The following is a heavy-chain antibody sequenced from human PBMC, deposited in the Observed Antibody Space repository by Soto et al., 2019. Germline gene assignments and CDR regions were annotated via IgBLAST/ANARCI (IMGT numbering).Heavy chain of an antibody. CDR3: VRGVFYDYVWGSYRLGYFDY. CDR2: INHSGST. J-gene: IGHJ4*02. D-gene: IGHD3-16*02. V-gene: IGHV4-34*01. CDR1: GGPFSGYY. Sequence: SETLSLTCAVYGGPFSGYYWSWIRQPPGKGLEWIGEINHSGSTNYNPSLKSRVTISVDTSKNQFSLKLSSVTAADTAVYYCVRGVFYDYVWGSYRLGYFDYWGQGTLVTVSS.